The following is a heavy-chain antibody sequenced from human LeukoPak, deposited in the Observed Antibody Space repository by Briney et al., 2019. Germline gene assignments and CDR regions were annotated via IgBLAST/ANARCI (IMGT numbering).Heavy chain of an antibody. J-gene: IGHJ4*02. CDR3: ARGPYCNGGSCYYFDY. CDR2: IYASGST. D-gene: IGHD2-15*01. CDR1: GGSINSYY. Sequence: SETLSLTCTVSGGSINSYYWSWIRQPAGKGLEWIERIYASGSTNYNPSLKSRVTMSVDTSKNQFSLKLISVTAADTAVYFCARGPYCNGGSCYYFDYWGQGTLVTVSS. V-gene: IGHV4-4*07.